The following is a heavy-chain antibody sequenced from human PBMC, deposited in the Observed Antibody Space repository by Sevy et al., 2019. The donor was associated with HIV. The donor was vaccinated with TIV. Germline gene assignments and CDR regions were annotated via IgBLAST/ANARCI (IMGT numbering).Heavy chain of an antibody. D-gene: IGHD1-26*01. CDR1: GGSITSLY. V-gene: IGHV4-59*08. J-gene: IGHJ4*02. CDR2: IYYNGYI. Sequence: SETLSLTCTVSGGSITSLYWNWIRQPPGKGLEWIANIYYNGYINYSPSLKSRVTLSLDTSKNQFSLRLSSVTATDTAMYYCAGENAWGRGYSWGQGTLVTVSS. CDR3: AGENAWGRGYS.